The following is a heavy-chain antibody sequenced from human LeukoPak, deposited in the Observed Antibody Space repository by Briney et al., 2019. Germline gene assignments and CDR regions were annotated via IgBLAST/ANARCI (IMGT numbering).Heavy chain of an antibody. CDR1: GFTVSSSY. V-gene: IGHV3-53*01. CDR3: ARDGVAADTYHFLVFSS. J-gene: IGHJ4*02. D-gene: IGHD2-15*01. CDR2: IYSGGTT. Sequence: PGGSLRLSCAASGFTVSSSYMSRVRQAPGKGLEWVSTIYSGGTTYYADSVKGRFTISRDNSKNTLSLQMDSLRDEDTAVYYCARDGVAADTYHFLVFSSWGQGTLVTVSS.